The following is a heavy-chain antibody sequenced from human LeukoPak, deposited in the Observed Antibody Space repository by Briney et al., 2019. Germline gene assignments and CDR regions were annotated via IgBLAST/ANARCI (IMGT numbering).Heavy chain of an antibody. Sequence: GGSLRLSCAASGFTFSSYAMSWVRQAPGKGLGWVSGISGSGGSTYYADSVKGRFTISRDNSKNTLYLQTNSLRAEDTAVYYCARGRGYSPVYCFDYWGQGTLVTVSS. V-gene: IGHV3-23*01. CDR3: ARGRGYSPVYCFDY. CDR2: ISGSGGST. D-gene: IGHD5-18*01. CDR1: GFTFSSYA. J-gene: IGHJ4*02.